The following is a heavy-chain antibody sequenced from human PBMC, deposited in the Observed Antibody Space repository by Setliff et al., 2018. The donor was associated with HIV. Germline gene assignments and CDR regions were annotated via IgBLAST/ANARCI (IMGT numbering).Heavy chain of an antibody. CDR1: GYTFSNYC. V-gene: IGHV1-46*01. J-gene: IGHJ4*02. CDR2: VNPSGGSI. CDR3: ARDRTAGYNYDYGY. Sequence: GASVKVSCKASGYTFSNYCIHWVRQAPGQGLEWLGMVNPSGGSIAYAQKFQGRVTMTRDTSTNTVYMDLSGLRSDGTAVYYCARDRTAGYNYDYGYWGQGTLVTVSS. D-gene: IGHD3-16*01.